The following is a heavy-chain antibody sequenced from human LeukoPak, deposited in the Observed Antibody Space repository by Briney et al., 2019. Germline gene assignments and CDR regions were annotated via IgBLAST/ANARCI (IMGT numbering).Heavy chain of an antibody. Sequence: PGGSLRLSCAASGFTFSSYAMHWVRQAPDKGLEWVGLIWYDGSQKNYAASVKGRFIISRDNSRNTLYLEMNSLRAEDTAVYYCAKDYGWNGIVGATTGFDFWGQGTLVAVSS. J-gene: IGHJ4*02. CDR2: IWYDGSQK. D-gene: IGHD1-26*01. V-gene: IGHV3-30*02. CDR3: AKDYGWNGIVGATTGFDF. CDR1: GFTFSSYA.